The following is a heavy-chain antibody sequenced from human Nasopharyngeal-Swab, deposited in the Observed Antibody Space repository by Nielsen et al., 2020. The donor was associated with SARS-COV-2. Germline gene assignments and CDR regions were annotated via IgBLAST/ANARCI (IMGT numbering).Heavy chain of an antibody. CDR3: ARARGAYGDYYYYYYTDV. D-gene: IGHD4-17*01. J-gene: IGHJ6*03. CDR1: GGSVSSSSAA. CDR2: TYYRSKWYN. Sequence: SPTLSITCAISGGSVSSSSAAWTLIRHSPSRGLEWLVRTYYRSKWYNDYAVSVKSRITIYPDTSKNQFSLHLNSVTPEDTAVYYCARARGAYGDYYYYYYTDVWGKGTTVTVSS. V-gene: IGHV6-1*01.